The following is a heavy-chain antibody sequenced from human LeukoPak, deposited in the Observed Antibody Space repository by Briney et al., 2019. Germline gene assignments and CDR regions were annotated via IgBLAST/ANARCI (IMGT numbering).Heavy chain of an antibody. CDR3: GRDVSRGAGGAFDI. V-gene: IGHV3-7*01. J-gene: IGHJ3*02. D-gene: IGHD2-8*02. CDR2: IKQDGSEK. CDR1: GSTFSRYW. Sequence: PGVSLRLSCAASGSTFSRYWMSWARQAPGKGLEWVANIKQDGSEKYYVDSVKGRFTISRDNAKNSLYLQMNSLRAEDTAVYYCGRDVSRGAGGAFDIWGQGTMVTVSS.